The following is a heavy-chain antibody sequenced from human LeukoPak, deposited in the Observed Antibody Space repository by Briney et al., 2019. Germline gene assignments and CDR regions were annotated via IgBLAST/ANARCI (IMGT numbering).Heavy chain of an antibody. CDR1: GGSISSGGYY. D-gene: IGHD5-18*01. V-gene: IGHV4-31*03. Sequence: PSETLSLTCTVSGGSISSGGYYWSWIRQHPGKGLEWIGYIYYSGSTYYNPSLKSRVTISVDTSKNQFSLKLSSVTAADTAVYYCARGGARRQLGYNWFDPWGQGTLVTVSS. CDR2: IYYSGST. J-gene: IGHJ5*02. CDR3: ARGGARRQLGYNWFDP.